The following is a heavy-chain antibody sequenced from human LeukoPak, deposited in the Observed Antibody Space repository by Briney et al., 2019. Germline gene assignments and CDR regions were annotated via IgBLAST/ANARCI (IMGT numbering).Heavy chain of an antibody. D-gene: IGHD1-1*01. CDR3: ARDQGNGCFDP. CDR1: GFTFNTYW. V-gene: IGHV3-7*01. CDR2: MNQDGTEK. J-gene: IGHJ5*02. Sequence: GGSLRLSCAASGFTFNTYWMNWVRQAPGERLEWVASMNQDGTEKYYVDSVKGRFTISRDNAKNSLYLQMGSLRAEDTAVYYCARDQGNGCFDPWGQGSLVTVSS.